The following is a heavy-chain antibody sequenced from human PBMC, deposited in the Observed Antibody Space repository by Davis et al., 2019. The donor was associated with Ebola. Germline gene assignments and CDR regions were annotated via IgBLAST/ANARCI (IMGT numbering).Heavy chain of an antibody. CDR3: ARDRGRMVDVDV. D-gene: IGHD2-8*01. Sequence: ASVKVSCKASGYTFTSYGISWVRQAPGQGLEWMGWISAYNGNTNYAQKLQGRVTMTTDTSTSTAYMELRSLRSEDTAMYYCARDRGRMVDVDVWGKGTTVTVSS. CDR2: ISAYNGNT. J-gene: IGHJ6*04. CDR1: GYTFTSYG. V-gene: IGHV1-18*01.